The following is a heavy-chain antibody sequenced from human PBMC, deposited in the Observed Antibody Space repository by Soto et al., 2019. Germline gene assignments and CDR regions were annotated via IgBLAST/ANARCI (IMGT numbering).Heavy chain of an antibody. J-gene: IGHJ6*02. CDR1: GDTVSSNSVA. CDR3: ARSEEDSDYYYYGMDV. V-gene: IGHV6-1*01. D-gene: IGHD2-15*01. Sequence: SQTLSLTCVGSGDTVSSNSVAWNWVRQSPSRGLEWLGRTYYRSRWYSDYAVSVRSRIDINADTSKNQVSLQLNSVTPEDSAVYYCARSEEDSDYYYYGMDVWGQGTTVTVSS. CDR2: TYYRSRWYS.